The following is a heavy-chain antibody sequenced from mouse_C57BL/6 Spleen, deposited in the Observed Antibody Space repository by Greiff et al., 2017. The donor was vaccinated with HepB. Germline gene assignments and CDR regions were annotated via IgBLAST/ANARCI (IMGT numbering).Heavy chain of an antibody. V-gene: IGHV1-53*01. Sequence: QVQLQQPGTELVKPGASVKLSCKASGYTFTSYWMHWVKQSPGQGLEWIGNINPSNGGTNYNEKFKSKATLTVDKSSSTAYMQLSSLTAEDAAVYSCARSVYYRYFDYWGQGTTLTVSS. CDR1: GYTFTSYW. J-gene: IGHJ2*01. CDR3: ARSVYYRYFDY. D-gene: IGHD1-1*01. CDR2: INPSNGGT.